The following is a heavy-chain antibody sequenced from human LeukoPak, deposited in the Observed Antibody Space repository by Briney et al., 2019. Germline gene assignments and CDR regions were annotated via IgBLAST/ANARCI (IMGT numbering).Heavy chain of an antibody. D-gene: IGHD2/OR15-2a*01. V-gene: IGHV3-43D*03. CDR3: AKDRAARGRGNYFYRDV. J-gene: IGHJ6*03. CDR1: GFTFDDYA. CDR2: ISWDGGST. Sequence: GGSLRLSCAASGFTFDDYAMPWVRQASGKGLEWVSHISWDGGSTHYADSVEGRFTISRDNRENSLYLQMNSLRPEDTALYYCAKDRAARGRGNYFYRDVWGKGTTVTVSS.